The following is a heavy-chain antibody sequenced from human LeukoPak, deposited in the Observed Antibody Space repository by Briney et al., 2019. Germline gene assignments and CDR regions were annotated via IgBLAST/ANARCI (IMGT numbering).Heavy chain of an antibody. J-gene: IGHJ3*02. CDR3: ARDSIRGRPLVAFDI. D-gene: IGHD6-13*01. Sequence: PGGSLRLSCAASGFTFSNYWMSWVRQAPGKGLEWVANTKQGGSEKYYVDSVKGRFTISKDNAKNSLYLQMNSLRAEDTAVYYCARDSIRGRPLVAFDIWGQGTMVTVSS. V-gene: IGHV3-7*01. CDR1: GFTFSNYW. CDR2: TKQGGSEK.